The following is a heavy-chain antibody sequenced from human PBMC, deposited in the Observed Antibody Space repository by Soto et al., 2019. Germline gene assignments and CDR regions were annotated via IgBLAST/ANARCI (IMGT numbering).Heavy chain of an antibody. Sequence: PGGSLRLSCSASGFAFSSYDLHWVRQAPGKGLEYISSIGSDGDNTHYADSVRARFTISRDNSKNTLYLQMSSLRADDTAVYYCVKPPAYYYDSHAYYSAWGQGTLVTVSS. CDR2: IGSDGDNT. V-gene: IGHV3-64D*06. CDR1: GFAFSSYD. J-gene: IGHJ5*02. D-gene: IGHD3-22*01. CDR3: VKPPAYYYDSHAYYSA.